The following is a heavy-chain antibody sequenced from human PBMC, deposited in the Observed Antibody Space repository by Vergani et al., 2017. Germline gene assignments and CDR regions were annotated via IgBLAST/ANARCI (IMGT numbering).Heavy chain of an antibody. CDR2: ISWNSGSI. J-gene: IGHJ4*02. CDR1: GFTFDDYA. CDR3: AKDILNSGTTFYFDY. D-gene: IGHD3-10*01. Sequence: EVQLVESGGGLVQPGRSLRLSCAASGFTFDDYAMHWVRQAPGKGLEWVSGISWNSGSIGYADSVKGRFTISRDNAKNSLYLQMNSLRAEDTALYYCAKDILNSGTTFYFDYWGQGTLVTVSS. V-gene: IGHV3-9*01.